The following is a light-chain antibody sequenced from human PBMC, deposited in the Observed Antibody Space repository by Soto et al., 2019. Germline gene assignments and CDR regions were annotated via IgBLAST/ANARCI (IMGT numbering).Light chain of an antibody. CDR3: QHFANSIT. CDR2: GAS. CDR1: QSVSSN. Sequence: ELVMTQSPATLSVSPGERATLSCRASQSVSSNVAWFQQKPGQPPRLLIYGASIRAAGIPARFSGGGSETEFTLTISSLQSEDFALYYCQHFANSITFGQGTRLEIK. J-gene: IGKJ5*01. V-gene: IGKV3-15*01.